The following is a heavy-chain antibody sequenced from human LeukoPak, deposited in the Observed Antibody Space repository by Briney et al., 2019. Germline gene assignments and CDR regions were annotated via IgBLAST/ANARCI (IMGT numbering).Heavy chain of an antibody. CDR2: MNPNSGNT. D-gene: IGHD2-2*01. CDR3: AKDPGIVVVPAAMLDY. CDR1: GYTFTSYD. Sequence: ASVKVSCKASGYTFTSYDINWVRQATGQGLEWMGWMNPNSGNTGYAQKFQGRVTMTRNTSISTAYMELSSLRSEDTAVYYCAKDPGIVVVPAAMLDYWGQGTLVTVSS. J-gene: IGHJ4*02. V-gene: IGHV1-8*01.